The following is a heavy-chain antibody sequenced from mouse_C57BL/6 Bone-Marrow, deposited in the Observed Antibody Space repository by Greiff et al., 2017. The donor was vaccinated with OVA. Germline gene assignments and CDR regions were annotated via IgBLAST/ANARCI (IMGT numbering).Heavy chain of an antibody. CDR1: GYTFTSYW. J-gene: IGHJ2*01. Sequence: QVQLQQPGAELVKPGASVKMSCKASGYTFTSYWITWVKQRPGQGLEWIGDIYPGSGSTNYNEKFKSKATLTVDTSSSTAYMQLSSLTSEDSAVYYCARERDFCYGSSPCYFDYWGQGTTLTVSS. CDR3: ARERDFCYGSSPCYFDY. CDR2: IYPGSGST. D-gene: IGHD1-1*01. V-gene: IGHV1-55*01.